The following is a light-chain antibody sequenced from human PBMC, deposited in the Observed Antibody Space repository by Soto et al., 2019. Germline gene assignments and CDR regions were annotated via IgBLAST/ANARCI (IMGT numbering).Light chain of an antibody. J-gene: IGKJ4*01. CDR1: QNGNNN. CDR3: QHYPSWPLT. CDR2: GAS. V-gene: IGKV3-15*01. Sequence: EIGVTQSPASLSFSPGEKATLSFRASQNGNNNLAWYQQKPCQAPRLLIYGASTRASGIPGTFSGSGSGTEFTLTISSLQSEDFAVYSCQHYPSWPLTFRGGTKV.